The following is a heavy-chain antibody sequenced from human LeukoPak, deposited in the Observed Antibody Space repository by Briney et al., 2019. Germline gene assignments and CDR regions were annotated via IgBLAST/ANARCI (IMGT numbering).Heavy chain of an antibody. CDR3: ARAIAVTPWYFDL. D-gene: IGHD6-19*01. CDR2: IRSSGSDT. CDR1: GFTFGDYA. Sequence: EGSLRLSCTASGFTFGDYAMSWIRQAPGKGLEWISYIRSSGSDTNYADSVRGRFTISRDNAKNSLYLQMNSLRAEDTAVYYCARAIAVTPWYFDLWGRGTLVTVSS. V-gene: IGHV3-11*03. J-gene: IGHJ2*01.